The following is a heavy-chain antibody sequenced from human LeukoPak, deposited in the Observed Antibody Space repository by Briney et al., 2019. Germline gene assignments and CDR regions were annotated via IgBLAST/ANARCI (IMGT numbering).Heavy chain of an antibody. V-gene: IGHV3-21*01. D-gene: IGHD2-15*01. CDR2: ISSSSSYI. J-gene: IGHJ4*02. CDR3: ARERVYCSGGSCYGGGANN. Sequence: GGSLRLSCAASGFTFSSYAMHWVRQAPGKGLEWVSSISSSSSYIYYADSVKGRFTISRDNAKNSLYLQMNSLRAEDTAVYYCARERVYCSGGSCYGGGANNWGQVTLVTVST. CDR1: GFTFSSYA.